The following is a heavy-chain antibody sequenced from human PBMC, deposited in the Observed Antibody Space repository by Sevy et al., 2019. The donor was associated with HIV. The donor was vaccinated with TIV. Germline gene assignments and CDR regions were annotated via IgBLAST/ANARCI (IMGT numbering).Heavy chain of an antibody. CDR1: GFPFNDHA. CDR3: AKDINQGCDGVNCYSYYYYFYGLDV. Sequence: GGSLRLSCAASGFPFNDHAMHWVRQVPGKGLEWVSGVSWNSRYIGYADSVKGRFTISRDNARHFLYLEMNSLRPEDTALYYCAKDINQGCDGVNCYSYYYYFYGLDVWGQGTTVTVSS. CDR2: VSWNSRYI. J-gene: IGHJ6*02. D-gene: IGHD2-21*01. V-gene: IGHV3-9*01.